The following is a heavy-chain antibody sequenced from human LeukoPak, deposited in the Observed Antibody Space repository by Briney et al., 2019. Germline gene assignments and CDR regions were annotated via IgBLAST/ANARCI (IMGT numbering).Heavy chain of an antibody. Sequence: ASVKVSFKASGSTFTGYYMHWVRQAPGQGLEWLGWINPNSGGTNYAQKFPGRVTMTRDTSISTAYMELSRLRSDDTGVYYCARGRATYYYDSTLAYDYWGQGTLVTVSS. V-gene: IGHV1-2*02. CDR2: INPNSGGT. J-gene: IGHJ4*02. CDR3: ARGRATYYYDSTLAYDY. D-gene: IGHD3-22*01. CDR1: GSTFTGYY.